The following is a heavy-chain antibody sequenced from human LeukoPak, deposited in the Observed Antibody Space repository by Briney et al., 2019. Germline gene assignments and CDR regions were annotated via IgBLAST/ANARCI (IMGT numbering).Heavy chain of an antibody. V-gene: IGHV3-43*02. Sequence: GGSLRLSCAASGFTFDDYAMHWVRQAPGKGLEWVSLISGDGGSTYYADSVKGRFTISRDNSKNSLYLQMNSLRTEDTALYYCAKGEITMMVLLSGDYFDYWGQGTLVTVSS. D-gene: IGHD3-22*01. J-gene: IGHJ4*02. CDR3: AKGEITMMVLLSGDYFDY. CDR2: ISGDGGST. CDR1: GFTFDDYA.